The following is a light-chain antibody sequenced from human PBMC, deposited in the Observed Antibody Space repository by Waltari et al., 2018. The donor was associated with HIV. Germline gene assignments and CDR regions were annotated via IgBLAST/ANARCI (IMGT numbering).Light chain of an antibody. CDR2: GEY. CDR3: QSRDSSGKHVL. J-gene: IGLJ2*01. V-gene: IGLV3-19*01. CDR1: SLGGSY. Sequence: SSELTQDPTVSVALGQTVRITCQGDSLGGSYASWYQQKPGQAPVLGIYGEYNRPSGIPDRFSGSSSGNTASLTISGALAEDEADYYCQSRDSSGKHVLFGGGTRLTVL.